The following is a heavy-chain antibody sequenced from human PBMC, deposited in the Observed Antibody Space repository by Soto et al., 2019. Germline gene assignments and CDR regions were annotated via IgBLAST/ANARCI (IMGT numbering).Heavy chain of an antibody. CDR3: ARSHTYDYVWGSYRPPWYFDL. D-gene: IGHD3-16*02. J-gene: IGHJ2*01. Sequence: QLQLQESGPGLVKPSETLSLTCTVSGGSISSSSYYWGWIRQPPGKGLEWIGSIYYSGSTYYNPSLKSRVTISVDTSKNQFSLKLSSVTAADTAVYYCARSHTYDYVWGSYRPPWYFDLWGRGTLVTVSS. V-gene: IGHV4-39*01. CDR1: GGSISSSSYY. CDR2: IYYSGST.